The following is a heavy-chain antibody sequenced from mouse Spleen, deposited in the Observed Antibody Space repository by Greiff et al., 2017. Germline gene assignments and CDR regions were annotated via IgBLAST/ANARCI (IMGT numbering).Heavy chain of an antibody. J-gene: IGHJ2*01. Sequence: EVKVVESGGGLVKPGGSLKLSCAASGFTFSSYAMSWVRQTPEKRLEWVASISSGGSTYYPDSVKGRFTISRDNARNILYLQMSSLRSEDTAMYYCGGGNYEGYWGQGTTLTVSS. V-gene: IGHV5-6-5*01. CDR3: GGGNYEGY. CDR1: GFTFSSYA. CDR2: ISSGGST. D-gene: IGHD2-1*01.